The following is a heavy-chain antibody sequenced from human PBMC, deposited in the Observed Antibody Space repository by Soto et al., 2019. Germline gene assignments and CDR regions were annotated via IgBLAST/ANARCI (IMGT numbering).Heavy chain of an antibody. Sequence: EVQLLESGGGLVRPGGSLRLSCAASGFTFNTHAMSWVRQAPGKGLEWVSVVSGSGTDTYYADSVKGRFTISRDNSKNTLYVQMNILRAADTPVYYCALSPYYIDNGGRPNGYSDFRGQGILVTVS. V-gene: IGHV3-23*01. CDR3: ALSPYYIDNGGRPNGYSDF. J-gene: IGHJ4*02. CDR1: GFTFNTHA. CDR2: VSGSGTDT. D-gene: IGHD3-22*01.